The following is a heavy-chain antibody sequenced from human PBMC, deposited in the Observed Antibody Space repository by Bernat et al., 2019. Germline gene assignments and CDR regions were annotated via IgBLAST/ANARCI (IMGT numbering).Heavy chain of an antibody. J-gene: IGHJ5*02. CDR3: ARGYGHTCFCLGWWFHP. D-gene: IGHD2-15*01. V-gene: IGHV4-59*01. CDR1: GGSITSDY. Sequence: QVQLQESGPGLVKPSETLSLTCTVSGGSITSDYWNWIRQPPGKGLEWIGHIHNSGSTDYNPSLRSRVTISVDTSKKQFSLILSSVVAADTAVYYCARGYGHTCFCLGWWFHPWGQGTLVTVSS. CDR2: IHNSGST.